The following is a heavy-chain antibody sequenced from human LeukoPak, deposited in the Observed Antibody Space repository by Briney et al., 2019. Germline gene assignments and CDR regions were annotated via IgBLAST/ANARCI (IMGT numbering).Heavy chain of an antibody. J-gene: IGHJ4*02. V-gene: IGHV3-21*06. D-gene: IGHD2/OR15-2a*01. CDR3: VGFYETY. CDR1: GFTFGAYT. Sequence: GGSLRLSCAASGFTFGAYTINWVRQAPGKGLEWVSCIFSRSESILYADSVKGRFTISRDNAKNLLYLQMDSLRVEDTAVYYCVGFYETYWGRGTLVAVSS. CDR2: IFSRSESI.